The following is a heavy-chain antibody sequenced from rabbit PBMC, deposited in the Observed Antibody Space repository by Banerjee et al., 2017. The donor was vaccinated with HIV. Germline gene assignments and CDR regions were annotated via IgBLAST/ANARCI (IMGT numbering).Heavy chain of an antibody. CDR3: AREQTYAFNL. Sequence: QEQLEESGGDLVKPGASLTLTCTASGLDFSRSYWMSWVRQAPGKGLEWIGAINIGSGNAHYANWAKGRFTISKTSSTTVTLQMTSLTAADTATYFCAREQTYAFNLWGPGTLVTV. V-gene: IGHV1S45*01. J-gene: IGHJ4*01. CDR2: INIGSGNA. CDR1: GLDFSRSYW.